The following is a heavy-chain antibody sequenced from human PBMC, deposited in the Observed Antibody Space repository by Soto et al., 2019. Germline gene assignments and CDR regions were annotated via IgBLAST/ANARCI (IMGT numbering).Heavy chain of an antibody. CDR1: GFTFSSYA. Sequence: GGSLRLSCAASGFTFSSYAMSWVRQAPGKGLEWVSAISGSGGSTYYADSVKGRFTISRDNSKNTLYLQMNSLGAEDTAVYYCAKGLGLYYDSSGYYDDAFDIWGQGTMVTVSS. CDR2: ISGSGGST. V-gene: IGHV3-23*01. CDR3: AKGLGLYYDSSGYYDDAFDI. J-gene: IGHJ3*02. D-gene: IGHD3-22*01.